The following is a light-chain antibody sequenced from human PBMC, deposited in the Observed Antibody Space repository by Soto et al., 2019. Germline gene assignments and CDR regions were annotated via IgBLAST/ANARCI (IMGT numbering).Light chain of an antibody. CDR1: QSISSD. J-gene: IGKJ1*01. CDR3: QQYRSWPRT. CDR2: GAT. V-gene: IGKV3-15*01. Sequence: ERVRTQYPATLSVSPGERATLSCRASQSISSDVAWYPQKPGQAPRLLVYGATTRATDAPAKFRGRRSRTEFSLTISSLQSEASATYYCQQYRSWPRTFGQGTKVDIK.